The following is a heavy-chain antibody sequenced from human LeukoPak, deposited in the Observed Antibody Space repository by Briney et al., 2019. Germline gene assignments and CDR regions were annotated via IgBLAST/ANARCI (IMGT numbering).Heavy chain of an antibody. V-gene: IGHV1-18*01. J-gene: IGHJ4*02. CDR3: ARDSRAGYCSSTSCFDY. D-gene: IGHD2-2*01. CDR2: ISAYNGNT. CDR1: GYTFTSYG. Sequence: ASVKVSCKASGYTFTSYGISWVRQAPGQGLERMGWISAYNGNTNYAQKLQGRVTMTTDTSTSTAYMELRSLRSDDTAVYYCARDSRAGYCSSTSCFDYWAREPWSPSPQ.